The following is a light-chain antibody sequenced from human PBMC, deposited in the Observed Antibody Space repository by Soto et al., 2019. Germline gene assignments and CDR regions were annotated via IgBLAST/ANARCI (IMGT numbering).Light chain of an antibody. CDR2: YAS. V-gene: IGKV1-33*01. CDR1: QDISNY. J-gene: IGKJ2*01. CDR3: QQYDDLLT. Sequence: DFQMTQSPSSLSASVGDRVTITCQASQDISNYLNWYQQKPGKAPNLLIYYASNLETGVPSRFSGSGSGTDFTFTISSLQPEDIATYYCQQYDDLLTFGQGTKLEI.